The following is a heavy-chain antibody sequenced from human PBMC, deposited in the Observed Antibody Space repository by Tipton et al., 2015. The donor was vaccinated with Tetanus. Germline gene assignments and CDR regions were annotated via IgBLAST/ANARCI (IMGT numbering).Heavy chain of an antibody. Sequence: TLSLTCTVSGGSISSGGYYWSWIRQHPGKGLEWIGYIYYSGSTNYNPSLKSRVTISVDTSKNQFSLKLSSVTAADTAVYYCARENFRIAVAGPYYFDYWGQGTLVTVSS. CDR3: ARENFRIAVAGPYYFDY. D-gene: IGHD6-19*01. V-gene: IGHV4-61*08. CDR1: GGSISSGGYY. CDR2: IYYSGST. J-gene: IGHJ4*02.